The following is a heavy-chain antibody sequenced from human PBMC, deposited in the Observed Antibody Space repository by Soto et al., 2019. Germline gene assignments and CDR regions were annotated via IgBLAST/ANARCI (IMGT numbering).Heavy chain of an antibody. J-gene: IGHJ4*02. CDR3: ARDGVGSTTFLGFLDY. Sequence: QEQLVESGGGVVQPGRSLSLSCAASGSIFSGLGMHWVRQPPGKGREWVAVIRHDGSKKYNADPVKGRFTISENNFKNTQYLQIDSLRPEETAVYYCARDGVGSTTFLGFLDYWCQGGLDTVFS. CDR2: IRHDGSKK. D-gene: IGHD3-3*01. CDR1: GSIFSGLG. V-gene: IGHV3-33*01.